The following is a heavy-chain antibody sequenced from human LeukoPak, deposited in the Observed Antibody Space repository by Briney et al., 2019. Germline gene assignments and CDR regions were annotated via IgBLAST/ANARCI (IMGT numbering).Heavy chain of an antibody. Sequence: PGGSLRLSCAASGFTFSGYWMNWVRQAPGKGLEWVANIKKEGSEKYYVDSVKGRFTISRDNAKNSLYLQMNSLRVDDTAVYYCATDYYDSSGYYTGTYWGQGTLVTVSS. J-gene: IGHJ4*02. CDR1: GFTFSGYW. D-gene: IGHD3-22*01. V-gene: IGHV3-7*03. CDR3: ATDYYDSSGYYTGTY. CDR2: IKKEGSEK.